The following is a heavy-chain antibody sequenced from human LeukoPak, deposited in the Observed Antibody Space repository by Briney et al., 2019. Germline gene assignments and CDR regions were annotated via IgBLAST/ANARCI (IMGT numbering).Heavy chain of an antibody. V-gene: IGHV4-59*08. CDR2: IYYSGST. CDR1: GGSISSYY. D-gene: IGHD2-21*02. CDR3: ARSPDCGGDCTWFDP. Sequence: PSETLSLTCTVSGGSISSYYWSWIRQPPGKGVEWIGYIYYSGSTNYNPSLKSQVTISVDTSKNQFSLKLSSVTAADTAVYYCARSPDCGGDCTWFDPWGQGTLVTVSS. J-gene: IGHJ5*02.